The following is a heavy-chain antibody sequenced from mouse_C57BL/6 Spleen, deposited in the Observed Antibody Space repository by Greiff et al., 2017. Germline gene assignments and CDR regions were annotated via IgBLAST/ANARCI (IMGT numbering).Heavy chain of an antibody. J-gene: IGHJ3*01. CDR3: ARDYMKAWFAY. V-gene: IGHV5-4*01. CDR1: GFTFSSYA. CDR2: ISDGGSYT. D-gene: IGHD1-3*01. Sequence: EVQLVESGGGLVKPGGSLKLSCAASGFTFSSYAMSWVRQTPEKRLEWVATISDGGSYTYYPDNVKGRFTISRDNAKNNLYLQMSHLKSEDTAMYYCARDYMKAWFAYWGQGTLVTVSA.